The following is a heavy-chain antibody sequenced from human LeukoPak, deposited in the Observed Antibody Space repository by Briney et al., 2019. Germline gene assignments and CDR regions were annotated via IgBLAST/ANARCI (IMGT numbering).Heavy chain of an antibody. CDR1: GFTFSSYW. J-gene: IGHJ6*02. CDR3: ARDPIYCSGGSCYLYYYGMDV. V-gene: IGHV3-74*01. D-gene: IGHD2-15*01. CDR2: INSDGSST. Sequence: GGSLRLSCAASGFTFSSYWMHWVRQAPGKGLVWVSRINSDGSSTSYADSVKGRFTISRDNAKNTLYLHMNSLRAEDTAVYYCARDPIYCSGGSCYLYYYGMDVWGQGTTVTVSS.